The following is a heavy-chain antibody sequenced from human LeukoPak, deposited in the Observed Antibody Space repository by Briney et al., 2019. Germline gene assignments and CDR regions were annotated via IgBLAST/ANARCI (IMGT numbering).Heavy chain of an antibody. CDR3: AKGGQWELLAPYYFDY. J-gene: IGHJ4*02. D-gene: IGHD1-26*01. V-gene: IGHV1-69*13. CDR1: GGTFSSYA. CDR2: IIPIFGTA. Sequence: SVNVSCKASGGTFSSYAISWVRQAPGQGLEWMGGIIPIFGTANYAQKFQGRVTITADESTSTAYMELSSLRSEDTAVYYCAKGGQWELLAPYYFDYWGQGTLVTVSS.